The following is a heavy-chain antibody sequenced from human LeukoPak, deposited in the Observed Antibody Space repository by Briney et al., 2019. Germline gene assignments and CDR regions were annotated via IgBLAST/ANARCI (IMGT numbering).Heavy chain of an antibody. CDR2: INHSGST. V-gene: IGHV4-34*01. Sequence: SETLSLTCAVYGGSFSGYYWSWIRQPPGKGLEWIGEINHSGSTNYNPSLKSRVTISVDTSKNQFSLKLSSVTAADTAVYYCARGKMTNAFDIWGQGTMVTVPS. CDR3: ARGKMTNAFDI. J-gene: IGHJ3*02. D-gene: IGHD5-24*01. CDR1: GGSFSGYY.